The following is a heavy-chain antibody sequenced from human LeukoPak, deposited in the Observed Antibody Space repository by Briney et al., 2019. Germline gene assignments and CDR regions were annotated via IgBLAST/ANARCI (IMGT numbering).Heavy chain of an antibody. CDR3: ARGGGYVPRGSLDY. CDR1: GGSFSGYY. Sequence: ETLSLTCAVYGGSFSGYYWSWVRQAPGKGLECVSVIYTGGSTYYADSVKGRFTISRDNSKNTLYLQMNSLRVEDTAVYYCARGGGYVPRGSLDYWGQGTLVTVSS. CDR2: IYTGGST. D-gene: IGHD5-12*01. V-gene: IGHV3-66*01. J-gene: IGHJ4*02.